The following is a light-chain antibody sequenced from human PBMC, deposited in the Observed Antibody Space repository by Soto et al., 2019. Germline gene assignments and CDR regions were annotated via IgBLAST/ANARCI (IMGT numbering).Light chain of an antibody. Sequence: QSVLTQPPSASGTPGQRVTISCSGSSSNIGSETVNWYQHLPGTAPKLLIYLNNQRPSGVPDRFSGSKSDTSASLAISGLQSEDEADYSCATWDDSLKRVVFGGGTKVTVL. CDR2: LNN. CDR1: SSNIGSET. J-gene: IGLJ2*01. V-gene: IGLV1-44*01. CDR3: ATWDDSLKRVV.